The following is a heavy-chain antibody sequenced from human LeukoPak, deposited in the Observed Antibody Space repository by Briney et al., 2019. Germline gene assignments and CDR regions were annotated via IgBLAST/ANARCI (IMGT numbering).Heavy chain of an antibody. CDR2: VSYDGSNK. J-gene: IGHJ3*02. CDR1: GFTFSSYA. Sequence: GGSLRLSCAASGFTFSSYAMHWVRQAPGKGLEWVAVVSYDGSNKYYADSVKGRFTISRDNSKNTLYLQMNSLRAEDTAVYYCARGGGEIADALDIWGQGTMVTVSS. D-gene: IGHD3-16*01. CDR3: ARGGGEIADALDI. V-gene: IGHV3-30-3*01.